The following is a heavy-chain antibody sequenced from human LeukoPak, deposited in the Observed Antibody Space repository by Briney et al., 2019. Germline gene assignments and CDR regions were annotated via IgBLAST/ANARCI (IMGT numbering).Heavy chain of an antibody. D-gene: IGHD3-10*01. CDR2: INPNGGGT. V-gene: IGHV1-2*06. CDR3: ARAYYYGSGSYYNVVPFDY. Sequence: ASVKVSCKASGYTFTGCYMHWVRQAPGQGLEWVGRINPNGGGTNYAQKFQGRVPMTRDTSIRTAYMGLSRLRSDDTAVYYCARAYYYGSGSYYNVVPFDYWGPGTLVTVSS. J-gene: IGHJ4*02. CDR1: GYTFTGCY.